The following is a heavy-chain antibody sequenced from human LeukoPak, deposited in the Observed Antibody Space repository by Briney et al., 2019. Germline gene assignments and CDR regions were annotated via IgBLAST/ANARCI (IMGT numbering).Heavy chain of an antibody. Sequence: GGSLRLSCAASGFTFSSYSMNWVRQAPGKGLEWVSSISSSSSYIYYAASVKGRFTISRDNAKNSLYLPMYSQRAEDTAAYYCARMDSCGQTDAFDIWGQGTMVTVSS. V-gene: IGHV3-21*01. CDR2: ISSSSSYI. D-gene: IGHD5-18*01. CDR1: GFTFSSYS. CDR3: ARMDSCGQTDAFDI. J-gene: IGHJ3*02.